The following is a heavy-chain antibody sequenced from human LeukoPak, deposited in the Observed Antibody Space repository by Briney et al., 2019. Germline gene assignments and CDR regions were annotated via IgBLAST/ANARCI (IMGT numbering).Heavy chain of an antibody. CDR2: IYGGGST. CDR3: ARVLGSYYYAMDV. Sequence: SGGSLRLSCAAACGFTVSSNYMSWVRQAPGNGVEWVSVIYGGGSTSYADSVKGRFTFSRDTSKNTLYLQMNSLRPEDTAVYYCARVLGSYYYAMDVWGQGTTVTVSS. J-gene: IGHJ6*02. V-gene: IGHV3-66*02. CDR1: GFTVSSNY. D-gene: IGHD7-27*01.